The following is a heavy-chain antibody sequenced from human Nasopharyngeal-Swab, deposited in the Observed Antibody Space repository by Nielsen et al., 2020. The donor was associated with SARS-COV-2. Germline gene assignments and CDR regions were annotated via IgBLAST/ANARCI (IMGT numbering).Heavy chain of an antibody. CDR2: ISASGGST. CDR3: AKALTPYVWGSYRYMDY. Sequence: WIRQPPGKGLEWVSAISASGGSTYYADSVKGRFIISRGYSKTTLYLQMNSLRAEDTAVYYCAKALTPYVWGSYRYMDYWGQGTLVTVSS. D-gene: IGHD3-16*02. J-gene: IGHJ4*02. V-gene: IGHV3-23*01.